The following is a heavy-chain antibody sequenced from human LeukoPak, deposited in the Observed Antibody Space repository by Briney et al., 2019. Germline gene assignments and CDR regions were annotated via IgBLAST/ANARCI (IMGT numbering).Heavy chain of an antibody. V-gene: IGHV3-21*01. D-gene: IGHD5-18*01. CDR2: ISSSSSYI. Sequence: PGGSLRLSCAASEFTFSSYSMNWVRQAPGKGLEWVSSISSSSSYIYYADSVKGRFTISRDNAKNSLYLQMNSPRAEDTAVYYCARTGYRYGYPFDYWGQGTLVSVSS. CDR1: EFTFSSYS. J-gene: IGHJ4*02. CDR3: ARTGYRYGYPFDY.